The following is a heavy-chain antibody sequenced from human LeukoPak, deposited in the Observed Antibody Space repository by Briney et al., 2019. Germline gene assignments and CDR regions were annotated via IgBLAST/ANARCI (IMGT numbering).Heavy chain of an antibody. CDR3: ARGSSSWYGTDY. D-gene: IGHD6-13*01. CDR1: GFTFSSYA. CDR2: INQDGSEK. V-gene: IGHV3-7*01. Sequence: GGSLRLSCAASGFTFSSYAMSWVRQAPGKGLEWVANINQDGSEKYYVDSVKGRFTISRDNAKNSLYLQMNSLRAEDTAVYYCARGSSSWYGTDYWGQGTLVTVSS. J-gene: IGHJ4*02.